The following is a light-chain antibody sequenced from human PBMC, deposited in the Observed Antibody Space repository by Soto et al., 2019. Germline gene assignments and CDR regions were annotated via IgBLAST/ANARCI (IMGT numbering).Light chain of an antibody. CDR2: DVS. Sequence: QSALTQPASVSGSPGQSITISCTGTSSDVGGYNYVSWYQQHPGKAPKLMIYDVSNRPSGGSNRFSGSKSGNTASLTISRLQAEDEADYYCSSYTSSSTLVFGTGTKVTVL. J-gene: IGLJ1*01. CDR1: SSDVGGYNY. CDR3: SSYTSSSTLV. V-gene: IGLV2-14*01.